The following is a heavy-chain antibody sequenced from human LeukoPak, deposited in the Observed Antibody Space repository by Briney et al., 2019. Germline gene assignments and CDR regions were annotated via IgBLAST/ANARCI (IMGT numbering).Heavy chain of an antibody. CDR1: GGSISSYY. V-gene: IGHV4-59*12. J-gene: IGHJ3*02. CDR2: IYYSGNT. Sequence: SETLSLTCTVSGGSISSYYWSWIRQPPGKGLEWIGYIYYSGNTYYNPSLKSRVTISVDTSKNHFSLKLSPVTAADTAVYYCARGGAVAGPDWGDAFDIWGQGTMVTVSS. CDR3: ARGGAVAGPDWGDAFDI. D-gene: IGHD6-13*01.